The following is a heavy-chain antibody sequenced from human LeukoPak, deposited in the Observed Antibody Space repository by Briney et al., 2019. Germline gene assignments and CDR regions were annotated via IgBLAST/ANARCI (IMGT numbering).Heavy chain of an antibody. J-gene: IGHJ5*02. CDR3: ARDDMYSSSWYWFDP. CDR1: GGTFSSYA. CDR2: IIPILGIA. Sequence: SVKVSCKASGGTFSSYAISWVRQAPGQGLEWMGRIIPILGIANYAQKFQGRVTITADKSTSTAYMELSSLRSEDTAVYYCARDDMYSSSWYWFDPWGQGTLVTISS. D-gene: IGHD6-13*01. V-gene: IGHV1-69*04.